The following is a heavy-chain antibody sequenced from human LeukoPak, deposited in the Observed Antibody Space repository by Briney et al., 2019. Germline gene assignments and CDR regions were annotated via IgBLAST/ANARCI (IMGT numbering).Heavy chain of an antibody. CDR1: GYMFSSYG. J-gene: IGHJ4*02. D-gene: IGHD6-13*01. CDR2: ISAYNGNT. Sequence: ASVTVSCKASGYMFSSYGFSWVRRAPGQGLGWMRWISAYNGNTKYTQDHQGRVTMTTDTATSTAYMELRSLRSDDTAVYYCARDGIGAAGTGYYWGQGTLVTVSS. V-gene: IGHV1-18*04. CDR3: ARDGIGAAGTGYY.